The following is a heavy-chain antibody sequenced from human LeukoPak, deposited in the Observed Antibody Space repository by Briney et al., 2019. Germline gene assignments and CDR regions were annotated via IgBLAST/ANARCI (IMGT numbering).Heavy chain of an antibody. CDR2: ISYDGSNK. Sequence: GGSLRLSCAASGFTFSSYWMSWVRQAPGKGLEWVAVISYDGSNKYYADSVKGRFTISRDNSKNTLYLQMNSLRAEDTAVYYCASHNNDYDAFDIWGQGTMVTVSS. J-gene: IGHJ3*02. CDR1: GFTFSSYW. D-gene: IGHD4-11*01. V-gene: IGHV3-30*03. CDR3: ASHNNDYDAFDI.